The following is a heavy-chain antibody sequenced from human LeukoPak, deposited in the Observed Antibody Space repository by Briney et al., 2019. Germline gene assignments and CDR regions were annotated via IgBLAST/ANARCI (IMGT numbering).Heavy chain of an antibody. CDR3: ARDSGAEVAPGPRRGWFHP. J-gene: IGHJ5*02. V-gene: IGHV4-4*07. CDR2: IYTSGST. D-gene: IGHD1-26*01. Sequence: SETLSLTCAVSGGSISSYYWSWIRQPAGKGLEWIGRIYTSGSTSYNASLKSRVTMSVDTSKNQFSLNLSSVTAADTAVYYCARDSGAEVAPGPRRGWFHPWGQGTLVTVSS. CDR1: GGSISSYY.